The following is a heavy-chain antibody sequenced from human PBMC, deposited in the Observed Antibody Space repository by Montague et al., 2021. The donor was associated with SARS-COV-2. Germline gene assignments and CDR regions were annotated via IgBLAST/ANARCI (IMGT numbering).Heavy chain of an antibody. D-gene: IGHD6-19*01. CDR1: GFTFSSYW. V-gene: IGHV3-74*01. J-gene: IGHJ6*02. Sequence: SLLLSFSSSGFTFSSYWMHWVRQAPGKGLVWVSRINSDGSSTSYADSVKGRFTISRDNAKNTLYLQMNSLRAEDTAVYYCARVGSGWGYYYYGMDVWGQGTTVTVSS. CDR3: ARVGSGWGYYYYGMDV. CDR2: INSDGSST.